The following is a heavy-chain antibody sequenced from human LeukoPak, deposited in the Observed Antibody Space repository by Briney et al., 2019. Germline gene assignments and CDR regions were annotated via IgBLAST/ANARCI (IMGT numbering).Heavy chain of an antibody. CDR3: ARCPPSGSYACVH. CDR2: MNPNSGNT. J-gene: IGHJ1*01. Sequence: ASVKVSCKXSGYTFTSCDINWVRQATGQGLEWMGWMNPNSGNTGYAQKFQGRVTMTRNTSISTAYMELSSLRSEDTAVYYCARCPPSGSYACVHWGQGTLVTVSS. D-gene: IGHD1-26*01. CDR1: GYTFTSCD. V-gene: IGHV1-8*01.